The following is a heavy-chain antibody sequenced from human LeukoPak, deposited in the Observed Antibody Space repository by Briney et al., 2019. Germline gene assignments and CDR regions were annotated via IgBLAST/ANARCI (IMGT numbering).Heavy chain of an antibody. D-gene: IGHD3-10*01. CDR1: GYSISSGYY. V-gene: IGHV4-38-2*02. J-gene: IGHJ4*02. Sequence: SEALSLTCAVSGYSISSGYYWGWIRQPPGKGLEWIGNIYHSGNTYYNPSLKSRVTISVDTSKNQFSLKLSSVTAADTAVYYCAREGYFGSGSYYTSPLDYWGQGTLVTVSS. CDR2: IYHSGNT. CDR3: AREGYFGSGSYYTSPLDY.